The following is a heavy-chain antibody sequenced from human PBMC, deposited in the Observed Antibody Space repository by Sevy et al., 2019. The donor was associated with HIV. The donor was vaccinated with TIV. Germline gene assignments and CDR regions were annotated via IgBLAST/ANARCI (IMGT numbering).Heavy chain of an antibody. J-gene: IGHJ6*02. D-gene: IGHD2-15*01. CDR2: INPNSGGT. Sequence: ASVKVSCKASGYTFTGYYMHWVRQAPGQGLEWMGWINPNSGGTNYAQKFQGRVTMTRDTSIGTAYMELGRLRSDDTAVYYCAREYCSGGSCYSGLYYYGMDVWGQGTTVTVSS. V-gene: IGHV1-2*02. CDR1: GYTFTGYY. CDR3: AREYCSGGSCYSGLYYYGMDV.